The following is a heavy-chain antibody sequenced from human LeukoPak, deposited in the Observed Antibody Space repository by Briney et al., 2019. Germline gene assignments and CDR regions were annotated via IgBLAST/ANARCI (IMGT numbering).Heavy chain of an antibody. D-gene: IGHD3-3*01. CDR2: ISSRGRTI. CDR3: ASVDDFWSGYHFDY. Sequence: GGSLRLSCAPSVFTFSTYEMNWVRQAPGKGVEGVSYISSRGRTIYCADSVKGRFTISRDNGKNSLYLQMNRQRAEDTAVYYCASVDDFWSGYHFDYWGLGTLVTVSS. J-gene: IGHJ4*02. V-gene: IGHV3-48*03. CDR1: VFTFSTYE.